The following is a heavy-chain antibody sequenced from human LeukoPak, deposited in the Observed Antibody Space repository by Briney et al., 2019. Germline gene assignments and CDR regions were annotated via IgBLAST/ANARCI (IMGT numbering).Heavy chain of an antibody. Sequence: GGSLRLSCAASGFTFSSYWMHWVRQAPGKGLEWVSVIYSGGSTYYADSVKGRFTISRDNAKNTLYLQMNSLRAEDTAVYYCARGWNRGDAFDIWGRGTMVTVSS. CDR1: GFTFSSYW. CDR2: IYSGGST. CDR3: ARGWNRGDAFDI. D-gene: IGHD1-1*01. J-gene: IGHJ3*02. V-gene: IGHV3-66*01.